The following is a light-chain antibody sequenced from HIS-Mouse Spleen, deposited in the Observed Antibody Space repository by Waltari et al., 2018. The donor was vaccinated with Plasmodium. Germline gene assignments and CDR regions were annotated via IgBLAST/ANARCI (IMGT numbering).Light chain of an antibody. Sequence: EMVLAQSPGTLSLSPGERATLSCRASKSVSSSYLAWYQQKPGQAPRLLIYGASSRATGIPDRFSGSGSGTDFTLTISRLEPEDFAVYYCQQYNNWPPWTFGQGTKVEIK. CDR1: KSVSSSY. CDR3: QQYNNWPPWT. V-gene: IGKV3-20*01. J-gene: IGKJ1*01. CDR2: GAS.